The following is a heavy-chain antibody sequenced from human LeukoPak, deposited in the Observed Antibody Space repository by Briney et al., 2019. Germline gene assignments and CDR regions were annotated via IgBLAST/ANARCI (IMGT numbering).Heavy chain of an antibody. CDR3: AKGLHYNILTGYRRDYYFDY. Sequence: GGSLRLSCAASGFTFSSYGMHWVRQAPGKGLEWVAFIRYDGSNKYYADSVKGRFTISRDNSKNTLYLQMNSLRAEDTAVYYCAKGLHYNILTGYRRDYYFDYWGQGTLVTVSS. D-gene: IGHD3-9*01. CDR2: IRYDGSNK. CDR1: GFTFSSYG. J-gene: IGHJ4*02. V-gene: IGHV3-30*02.